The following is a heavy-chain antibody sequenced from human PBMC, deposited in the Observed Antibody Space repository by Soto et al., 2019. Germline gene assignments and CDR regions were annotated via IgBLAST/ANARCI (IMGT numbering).Heavy chain of an antibody. CDR3: ARERTSKGGMDI. J-gene: IGHJ6*02. V-gene: IGHV3-74*01. CDR1: GFTFSSDW. Sequence: PGGSLRLSCAASGFTFSSDWMNWVRQSPGKGLEWVSRIISGGSRVSYADSVKGRFTITRDNAKNTPYLEMHSLTADDTAVYYCARERTSKGGMDIWGQGTTVTVSS. CDR2: IISGGSRV.